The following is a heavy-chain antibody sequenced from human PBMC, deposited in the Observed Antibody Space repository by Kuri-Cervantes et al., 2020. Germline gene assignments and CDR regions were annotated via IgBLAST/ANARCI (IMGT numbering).Heavy chain of an antibody. D-gene: IGHD1-1*01. CDR3: ARDHARAVELERPHPIRGSGLYGMDV. J-gene: IGHJ6*02. V-gene: IGHV3-11*04. Sequence: GGSLRLSCAASGFTFSDYYMSWIRQAPGKGLEWVSYISSSGSTIYYADSVKGRFTISRDNAKNSLYLQMNSLRAEDTAVYYCARDHARAVELERPHPIRGSGLYGMDVWGQGTTVTVSS. CDR2: ISSSGSTI. CDR1: GFTFSDYY.